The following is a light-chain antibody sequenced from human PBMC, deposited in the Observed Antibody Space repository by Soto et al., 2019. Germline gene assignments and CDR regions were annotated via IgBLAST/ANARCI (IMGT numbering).Light chain of an antibody. CDR1: QSIRTW. J-gene: IGKJ1*01. V-gene: IGKV1-5*03. CDR3: QQYDTNSPT. Sequence: DIQMTQSPSTLSASVGDRVTITCRASQSIRTWLAWYQQKPGKAPKVLISKASTLQSGIPSRFSGSGSETDFTLTISNLQPDDFATYYCQQYDTNSPTFGKGTKVELK. CDR2: KAS.